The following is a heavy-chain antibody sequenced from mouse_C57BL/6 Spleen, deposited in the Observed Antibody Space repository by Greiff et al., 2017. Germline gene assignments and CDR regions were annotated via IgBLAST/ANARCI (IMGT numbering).Heavy chain of an antibody. CDR1: GFTFSDYY. CDR3: AREGDGTYYFDY. D-gene: IGHD2-1*01. J-gene: IGHJ2*01. Sequence: VQLVESEGGLVQPGSSMKLSCTASGFTFSDYYMAWVRQVPEKGLEWVANINYDGSSTYYLDSLKSRFIISRDNAKNILYLQMSSLKSEDTATYCCAREGDGTYYFDYWGQGTTRTVSS. CDR2: INYDGSST. V-gene: IGHV5-16*01.